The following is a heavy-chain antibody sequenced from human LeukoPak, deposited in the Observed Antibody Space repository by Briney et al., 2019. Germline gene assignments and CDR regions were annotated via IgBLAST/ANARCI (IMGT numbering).Heavy chain of an antibody. CDR3: MTLGNTYLGGFDY. V-gene: IGHV3-15*01. CDR1: GLXFSNAW. J-gene: IGHJ4*02. CDR2: IKSNTGGGTT. Sequence: PGGSLRLTCAASGLXFSNAWISWVRQAPGKGLEWVGRIKSNTGGGTTDYAAPVKGRFTISRDDSKNTLYLQMNSLKTEDTAVYYCMTLGNTYLGGFDYWGQGTLVTVSS.